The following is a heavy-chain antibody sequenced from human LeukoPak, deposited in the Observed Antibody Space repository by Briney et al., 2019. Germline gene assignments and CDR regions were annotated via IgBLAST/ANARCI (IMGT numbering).Heavy chain of an antibody. V-gene: IGHV4-34*01. CDR3: ASSRDLYHDAFTSYWYFDV. D-gene: IGHD3-3*01. Sequence: PSETLSLTCAVYGASFRAHYWSWIRQAPGKWLEWIGEINDSGHARYNASLKSRVTMSVATSKNQCSLKLKSVTAADTAVYYCASSRDLYHDAFTSYWYFDVWGRGSLVTVSS. CDR1: GASFRAHY. CDR2: INDSGHA. J-gene: IGHJ2*01.